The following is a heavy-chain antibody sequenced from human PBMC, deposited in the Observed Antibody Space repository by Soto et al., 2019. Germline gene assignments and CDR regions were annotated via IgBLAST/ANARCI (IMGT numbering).Heavy chain of an antibody. CDR3: AKSLSAIPGDS. J-gene: IGHJ4*02. Sequence: EVQLVESGGGLVQSGGSLRLSCAASGFTFSSYWMSWVRQGPGKGPEWVANIKQDGSEKYYVDYVKGRFTISRDNAKNSLSLQMTSLRAEDTAVYHCAKSLSAIPGDSWGQGTLVTVSS. V-gene: IGHV3-7*05. D-gene: IGHD2-2*01. CDR1: GFTFSSYW. CDR2: IKQDGSEK.